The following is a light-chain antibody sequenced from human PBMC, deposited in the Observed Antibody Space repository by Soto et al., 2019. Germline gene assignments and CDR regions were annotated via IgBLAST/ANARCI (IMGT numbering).Light chain of an antibody. Sequence: EIVMTQSPATLSVSPGERATLSCRASQSVSSTSIAWYQQKPGQAPRLLIYDSSSRATDIPDRFSGSGSGTDFTLTISRLEPEDFAVYYCQQYGGSPPKYTFGQGTKLEI. V-gene: IGKV3-20*01. CDR1: QSVSSTS. J-gene: IGKJ2*01. CDR2: DSS. CDR3: QQYGGSPPKYT.